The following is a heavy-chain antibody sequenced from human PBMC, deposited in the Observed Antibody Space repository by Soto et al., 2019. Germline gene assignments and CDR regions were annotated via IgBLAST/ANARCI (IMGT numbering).Heavy chain of an antibody. CDR2: IYHSGST. D-gene: IGHD1-7*01. Sequence: SETLSLTCAVSGDSLSFGVSSWAWIRQPPGKGLEWIGNIYHSGSTYYNPSLRSRVTMSVDRSKNQFSLKLSSVTAADTAMYYFARVFSNFWSFFGSWGQGTLVTVSS. J-gene: IGHJ4*02. V-gene: IGHV4-30-2*01. CDR3: ARVFSNFWSFFGS. CDR1: GDSLSFGVSS.